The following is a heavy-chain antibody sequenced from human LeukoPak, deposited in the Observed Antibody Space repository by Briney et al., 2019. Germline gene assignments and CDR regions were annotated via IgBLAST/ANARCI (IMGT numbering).Heavy chain of an antibody. CDR3: ARAMDYSNYARYFDY. V-gene: IGHV1-69*02. J-gene: IGHJ4*02. CDR1: GGTLSSYT. Sequence: GASVKVSCKASGGTLSSYTISWVRQAPGQGLEWMGRIIPILGIANYAQKFQGRVTITADKSTSTAYMELSSLRSEDTAVYYCARAMDYSNYARYFDYWGQGTLVTVSS. D-gene: IGHD4-11*01. CDR2: IIPILGIA.